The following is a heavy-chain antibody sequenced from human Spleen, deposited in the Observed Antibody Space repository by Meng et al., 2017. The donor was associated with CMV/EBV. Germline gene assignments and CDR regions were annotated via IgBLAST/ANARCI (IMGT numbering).Heavy chain of an antibody. CDR1: GGSISSGGYY. Sequence: SETLSLTCTVSGGSISSGGYYWSWIRQHPGKGLEWIGEINHSGSTNYNPSLKSRVTISVDTSKNQFSLKLSSVTAADTAVYYCARDQVGIFNAFDIWGQGTMVTVSS. CDR2: INHSGST. CDR3: ARDQVGIFNAFDI. J-gene: IGHJ3*02. D-gene: IGHD3-3*01. V-gene: IGHV4-31*03.